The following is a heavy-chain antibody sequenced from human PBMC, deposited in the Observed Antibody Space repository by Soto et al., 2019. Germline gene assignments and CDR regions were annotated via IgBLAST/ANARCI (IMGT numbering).Heavy chain of an antibody. V-gene: IGHV3-21*01. Sequence: XVSLRLSCISSGFTFRTYTMNWVRQAPGKGLEWVSGIRGFSPYTFYAESVKGRFTISRDNAKNSLDLQMDSLRAEDTAVYYCARDRGYDAHDYYYNAMDVWGQGTTVTVSS. D-gene: IGHD3-10*01. J-gene: IGHJ6*02. CDR3: ARDRGYDAHDYYYNAMDV. CDR1: GFTFRTYT. CDR2: IRGFSPYT.